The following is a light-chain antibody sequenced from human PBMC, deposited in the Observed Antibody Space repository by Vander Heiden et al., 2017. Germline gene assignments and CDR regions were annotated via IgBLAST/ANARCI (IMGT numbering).Light chain of an antibody. CDR3: QQLDSYPRT. J-gene: IGKJ4*01. V-gene: IGKV1-9*01. Sequence: IQLTQPPSSLSASGGDRVTVTFRASQGISNCLAWYQQKPGKAPNLLISGASTLQTGVPSRFSGSGYGTDFTLTIRSLQPEDFATYYCQQLDSYPRTFGGGTKVEIK. CDR1: QGISNC. CDR2: GAS.